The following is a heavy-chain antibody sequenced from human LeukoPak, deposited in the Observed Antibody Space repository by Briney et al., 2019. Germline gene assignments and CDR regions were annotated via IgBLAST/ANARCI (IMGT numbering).Heavy chain of an antibody. CDR1: GFIFRSYW. CDR3: ARDGHYDIWSGSFEGIDY. CDR2: IYQDGSEK. V-gene: IGHV3-7*01. J-gene: IGHJ4*02. D-gene: IGHD3-3*01. Sequence: GGSLRLSREASGFIFRSYWMSWVRQAPGKGLEWVANIYQDGSEKYYVDSVKGRFTISRDNAKNSLYLQMNSLRAEDTAVYYCARDGHYDIWSGSFEGIDYWGQGTLVTVSS.